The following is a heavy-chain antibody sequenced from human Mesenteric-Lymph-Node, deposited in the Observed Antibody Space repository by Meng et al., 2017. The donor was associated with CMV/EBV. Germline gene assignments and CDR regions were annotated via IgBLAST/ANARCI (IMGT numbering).Heavy chain of an antibody. CDR2: IYSGGTNT. V-gene: IGHV3-23*03. CDR3: ARDHWMYSSTGYYYYGMDV. CDR1: GFDFGRYA. J-gene: IGHJ6*02. Sequence: GESLKISCVAAGFDFGRYAMNWVRQAPGKGLEWVSFIYSGGTNTFYADSVKGRFTVSRDNFRNTLYLQMDSLSVEDTAIYYCARDHWMYSSTGYYYYGMDVWGQGTTVTVSS. D-gene: IGHD6-19*01.